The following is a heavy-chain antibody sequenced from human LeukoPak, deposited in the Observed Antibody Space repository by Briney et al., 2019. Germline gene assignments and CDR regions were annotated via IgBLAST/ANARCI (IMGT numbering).Heavy chain of an antibody. Sequence: GRSLRLSCAASGFTFNNYTMHWVRQAPGKGLQWVALIWYDGSSEYYADSVKGRFTISRDNSKNTLFLQMNGLRAEDTAVYYCARDPPTRLYTNSFSLDYWGQGTLVTVSS. CDR2: IWYDGSSE. V-gene: IGHV3-33*01. CDR1: GFTFNNYT. J-gene: IGHJ4*02. CDR3: ARDPPTRLYTNSFSLDY. D-gene: IGHD6-13*01.